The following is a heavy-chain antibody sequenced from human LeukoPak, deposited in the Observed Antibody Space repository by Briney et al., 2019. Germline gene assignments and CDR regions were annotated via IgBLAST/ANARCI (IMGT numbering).Heavy chain of an antibody. V-gene: IGHV3-21*04. CDR1: GVTFSSYS. D-gene: IGHD1-26*01. J-gene: IGHJ3*02. CDR3: AGGGSYLSAFDI. CDR2: ISTSSSDI. Sequence: GGSLRLSCAVSGVTFSSYSMNWGRQGPGKGLELVSFISTSSSDINYSDSVKGRVTISRDNSKNTLYIQMTRLRAEDTAVYYCAGGGSYLSAFDIWGQGTMVTVSS.